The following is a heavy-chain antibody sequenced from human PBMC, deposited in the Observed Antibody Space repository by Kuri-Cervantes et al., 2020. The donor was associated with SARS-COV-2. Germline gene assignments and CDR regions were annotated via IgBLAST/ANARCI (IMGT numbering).Heavy chain of an antibody. J-gene: IGHJ4*02. CDR1: GFTFSSHA. CDR2: ISYDGGYK. V-gene: IGHV3-30*04. CDR3: AKGDDFWSGYYPDY. D-gene: IGHD3-3*01. Sequence: GESLKISCTASGFTFSSHAMHWVRQAPGKGLEWVAVISYDGGYKYYADSVKGRFTISRDNSKNTLYLQMNSLRAEDTAVYYCAKGDDFWSGYYPDYWGQGTLVTVSS.